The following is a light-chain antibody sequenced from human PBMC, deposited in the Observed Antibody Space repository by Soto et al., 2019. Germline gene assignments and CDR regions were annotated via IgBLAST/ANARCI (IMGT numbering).Light chain of an antibody. CDR1: QSISSN. J-gene: IGKJ3*01. Sequence: EIVMTKSPATLSVSPGERATLSCRASQSISSNFAWYQQKPGQAPRLLIYGASTRATGIPATLSGSGSGTEFTLTISSLKSEDFSVYYCQQYNNWPFTFGPGTKVDI. V-gene: IGKV3-15*01. CDR2: GAS. CDR3: QQYNNWPFT.